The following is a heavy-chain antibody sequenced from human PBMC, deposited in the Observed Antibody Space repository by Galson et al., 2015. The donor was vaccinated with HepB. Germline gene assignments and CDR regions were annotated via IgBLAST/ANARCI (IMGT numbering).Heavy chain of an antibody. J-gene: IGHJ4*02. D-gene: IGHD2-2*01. CDR3: AKDTRKPPARGGAYCDL. CDR1: GFSFSTYT. V-gene: IGHV3-21*01. CDR2: ISTTANHI. Sequence: SLRLSCAASGFSFSTYTMNWVRQAPGKGLEWVASISTTANHIYYAGSVQGRFTISRDNAKNSLYLQLSSLRAEDTAVYYCAKDTRKPPARGGAYCDLGGQGTEVTGSA.